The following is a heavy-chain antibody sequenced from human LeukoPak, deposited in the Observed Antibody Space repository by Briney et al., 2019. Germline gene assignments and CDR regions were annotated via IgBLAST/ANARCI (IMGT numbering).Heavy chain of an antibody. V-gene: IGHV3-33*01. CDR3: ARQLLPRDWLSSYYYYYYGMDV. D-gene: IGHD3-9*01. J-gene: IGHJ6*02. CDR1: GFTFSSYG. Sequence: EGSLRLSCAASGFTFSSYGMHWVRQAPGKGLEWVAVIWYDGSNKYYADSVKGRFTISRDNSKNTLYLQMNSLRAEDTAVYHCARQLLPRDWLSSYYYYYYGMDVWGQGTTVTVSS. CDR2: IWYDGSNK.